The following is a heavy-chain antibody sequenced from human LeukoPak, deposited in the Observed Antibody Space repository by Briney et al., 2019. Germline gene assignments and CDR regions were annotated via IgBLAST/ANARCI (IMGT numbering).Heavy chain of an antibody. D-gene: IGHD6-13*01. Sequence: SETLSLTCTVSGGSISHCYWNWIRQPAGKGLEWIGRIYTSGSTNYNPSLKSRVTMSVDTSKNQFSLKLTSVTAADTAVYYCVVTISNWLPDYWGQGTLVTVSS. V-gene: IGHV4-4*07. J-gene: IGHJ4*02. CDR3: VVTISNWLPDY. CDR2: IYTSGST. CDR1: GGSISHCY.